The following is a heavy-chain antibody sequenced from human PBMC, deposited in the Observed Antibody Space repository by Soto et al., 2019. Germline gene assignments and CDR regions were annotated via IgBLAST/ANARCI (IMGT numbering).Heavy chain of an antibody. D-gene: IGHD3-10*01. Sequence: GRSLRLSCAACGFSFGSYALSWVRQAPWKGLEWVSTISGSDGKTLYADSVKGRFSIYRETSQRTLYLQVDSLRADDTAMYYCARWSYLDSWGQGIRVTVSS. V-gene: IGHV3-23*01. CDR2: ISGSDGKT. J-gene: IGHJ1*01. CDR3: ARWSYLDS. CDR1: GFSFGSYA.